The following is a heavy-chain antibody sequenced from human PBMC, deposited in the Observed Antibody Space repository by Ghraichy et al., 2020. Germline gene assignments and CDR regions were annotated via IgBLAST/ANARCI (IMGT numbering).Heavy chain of an antibody. V-gene: IGHV3-66*01. CDR2: IYSGGST. J-gene: IGHJ6*02. CDR3: ARDGQGYSSGWQMGYYYGMDV. D-gene: IGHD6-19*01. CDR1: GFTVSSNY. Sequence: GGSLRLSCAASGFTVSSNYMSWVRQAPGKGLEWVSVIYSGGSTYYADSVKGRFTISRDNSKNTLYLQMNSLRAEDTAVYYCARDGQGYSSGWQMGYYYGMDVWGQGTTVTVSS.